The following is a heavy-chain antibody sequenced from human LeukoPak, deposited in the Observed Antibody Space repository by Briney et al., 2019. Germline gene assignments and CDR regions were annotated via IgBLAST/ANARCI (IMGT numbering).Heavy chain of an antibody. D-gene: IGHD2-2*01. CDR2: IIPIFGTA. CDR3: ASHCSSTSCYSRGDY. J-gene: IGHJ4*02. CDR1: GGTFSSYA. Sequence: SVKVSCKASGGTFSSYAISWVRQAPGQGLEWMGGIIPIFGTANYAQKFQGRVTITADKSTNTAYMELSSLRSEDTAVYYCASHCSSTSCYSRGDYWGQGTLVTVSS. V-gene: IGHV1-69*06.